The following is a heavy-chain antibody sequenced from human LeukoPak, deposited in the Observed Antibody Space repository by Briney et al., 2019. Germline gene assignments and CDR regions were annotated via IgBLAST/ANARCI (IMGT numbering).Heavy chain of an antibody. CDR1: GFTFDDYA. V-gene: IGHV3-9*03. Sequence: SLRLSCAASGFTFDDYAMHWVRQAPGKGLEWVSGISWNSGSIGYADSVKGRFTISRDNAKNSLYLQMNSLRAEDMALYYCARDRVTMVRGVTPNWFDPWGQGTLVTVSS. D-gene: IGHD3-10*01. CDR2: ISWNSGSI. CDR3: ARDRVTMVRGVTPNWFDP. J-gene: IGHJ5*02.